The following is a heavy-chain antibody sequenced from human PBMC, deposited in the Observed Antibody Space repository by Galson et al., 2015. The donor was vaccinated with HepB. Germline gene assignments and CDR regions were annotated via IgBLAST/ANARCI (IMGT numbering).Heavy chain of an antibody. CDR1: GFTFSSYA. J-gene: IGHJ4*02. CDR2: ISSSSSYI. CDR3: AREPEPIVVVVAATYYFDY. D-gene: IGHD2-15*01. Sequence: SLRLSCAASGFTFSSYAMSWVRQAPGKGLEWVSSISSSSSYIYYADSVKGRFTISRDNAKNSLYLQMNSLRAEDTAVYYCAREPEPIVVVVAATYYFDYWGQGTLVTVSS. V-gene: IGHV3-21*01.